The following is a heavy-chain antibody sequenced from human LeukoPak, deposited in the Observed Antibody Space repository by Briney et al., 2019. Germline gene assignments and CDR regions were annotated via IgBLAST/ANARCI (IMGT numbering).Heavy chain of an antibody. CDR2: AYYSGHT. CDR1: GGSISDNY. Sequence: PSETLFLTCTVSGGSISDNYWSWIRQPPGKGLEWIGYAYYSGHTNYNSSLKSRVTMSLDTSKSQFSLRLSSVTAADTAVYFCARHPFATPFDYWGPGTLVTVSS. V-gene: IGHV4-59*08. D-gene: IGHD2-15*01. CDR3: ARHPFATPFDY. J-gene: IGHJ4*02.